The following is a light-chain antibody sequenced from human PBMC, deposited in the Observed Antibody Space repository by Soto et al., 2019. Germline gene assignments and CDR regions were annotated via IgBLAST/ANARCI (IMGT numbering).Light chain of an antibody. CDR1: QSVSSF. CDR2: DVS. V-gene: IGKV3-11*01. J-gene: IGKJ2*01. CDR3: QQRTDWPPVYT. Sequence: DIVLTQSPVTLSLSTGDRATLSCRPSQSVSSFLAWYQQKPGQPPRLLIYDVSNRASGIPARFSGSGSGTDFTLTISSLEPEDFAVYYCQQRTDWPPVYTFGQGTKLEIK.